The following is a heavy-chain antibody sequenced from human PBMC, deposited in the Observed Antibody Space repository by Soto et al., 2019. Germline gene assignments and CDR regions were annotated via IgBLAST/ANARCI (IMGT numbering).Heavy chain of an antibody. CDR3: VRGTETSARCPDY. D-gene: IGHD2-15*01. V-gene: IGHV3-48*02. CDR2: ISSSSTTI. CDR1: GFTFSSYS. Sequence: GGSLRLSCVVTGFTFSSYSMNWVRQAPGKGLEWVSHISSSSTTIYYADSVKGRFTISRDNAKNSLYLQMNSLRDEDTAVYYCVRGTETSARCPDYGGQGTLVTVSS. J-gene: IGHJ4*02.